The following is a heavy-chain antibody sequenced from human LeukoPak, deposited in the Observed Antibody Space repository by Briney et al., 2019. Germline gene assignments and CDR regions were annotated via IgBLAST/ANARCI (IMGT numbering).Heavy chain of an antibody. CDR1: GYTFNTYG. Sequence: ASVKVSCKTSGYTFNTYGITWVRQAPGQGLEWMGWISPYTGDTNFAQKFQGRVTMMTDTSTSTAYMELKSLRFDDTAVYYCARASTRAAATGYDPWGQGSLVTVSS. CDR3: ARASTRAAATGYDP. J-gene: IGHJ5*02. CDR2: ISPYTGDT. V-gene: IGHV1-18*01. D-gene: IGHD6-13*01.